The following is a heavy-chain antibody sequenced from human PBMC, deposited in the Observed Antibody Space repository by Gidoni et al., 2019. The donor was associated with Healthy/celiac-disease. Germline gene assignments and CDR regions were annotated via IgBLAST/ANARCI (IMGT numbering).Heavy chain of an antibody. CDR3: ARTRRSGYYYVLTAFDI. CDR1: GGSFSGYY. V-gene: IGHV4-34*01. Sequence: VQLQQWGAGLLKPSEPLSLTCAVSGGSFSGYYWSWIRQPPGKGLEWIGEINHSGSTNYNPSLKSRVTISVDTSKNQFSLKLSSVTAADTAVYYCARTRRSGYYYVLTAFDIWGQGTMVTVSS. CDR2: INHSGST. J-gene: IGHJ3*02. D-gene: IGHD3-22*01.